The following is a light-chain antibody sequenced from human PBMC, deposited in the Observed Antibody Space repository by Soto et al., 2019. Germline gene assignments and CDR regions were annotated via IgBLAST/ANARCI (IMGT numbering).Light chain of an antibody. CDR3: QQYETSQYT. V-gene: IGKV3-20*01. Sequence: EIVFTQSPGTLSLSPGERATLSCMASQRIDSRDLAWYHQKPGQAPRPLIYGASHRPGAIPDRFSGSGSGTDFTLTISRLEPEDCAVYYCQQYETSQYTFGQGTKLEIK. CDR1: QRIDSRD. CDR2: GAS. J-gene: IGKJ2*01.